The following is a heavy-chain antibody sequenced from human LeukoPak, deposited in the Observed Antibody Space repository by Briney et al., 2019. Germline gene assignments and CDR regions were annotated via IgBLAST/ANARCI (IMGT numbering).Heavy chain of an antibody. J-gene: IGHJ6*02. CDR2: IIPILDIA. CDR1: GGTFSSYA. Sequence: ASVRVSCKASGGTFSSYAISWVRQAPGQGLEWMGRIIPILDIANYAQKFQGRVTITADNSTSTAYMELSSLRSEDTAVYYCARDRGKIFGVVTPFYGMDVWGQGTTVTVSS. D-gene: IGHD3-3*01. V-gene: IGHV1-69*04. CDR3: ARDRGKIFGVVTPFYGMDV.